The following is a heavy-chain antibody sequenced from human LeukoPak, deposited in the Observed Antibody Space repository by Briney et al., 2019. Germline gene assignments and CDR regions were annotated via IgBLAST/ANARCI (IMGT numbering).Heavy chain of an antibody. V-gene: IGHV3-23*01. Sequence: PGGSLRLSCAASGFTFSSYAMSRVRQAPGKGLEWVSAISGSGGSTYYADSVKGRFTISRDNSKNTLYLQMNSLRAEDTAVYYCAKVQWELLRKTDYFDYWGQGTLVTVSS. CDR1: GFTFSSYA. D-gene: IGHD1-26*01. CDR3: AKVQWELLRKTDYFDY. CDR2: ISGSGGST. J-gene: IGHJ4*02.